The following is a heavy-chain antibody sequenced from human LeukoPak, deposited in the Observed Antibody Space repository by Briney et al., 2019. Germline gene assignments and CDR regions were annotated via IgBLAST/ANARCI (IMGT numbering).Heavy chain of an antibody. CDR3: ARGKMVRGVHNWFDP. J-gene: IGHJ5*02. CDR2: IYYSGST. Sequence: SETLSLTCTVSGGSISSYYWSWIRQPPGKGLEWIGYIYYSGSTNYNPSLTSRVTISVDTSKNQFSLKLSSVTAADTAVYYCARGKMVRGVHNWFDPWGQGTLVTVSS. D-gene: IGHD3-10*01. CDR1: GGSISSYY. V-gene: IGHV4-59*08.